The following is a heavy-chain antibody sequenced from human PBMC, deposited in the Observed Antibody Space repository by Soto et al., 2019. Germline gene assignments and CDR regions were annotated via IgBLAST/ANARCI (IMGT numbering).Heavy chain of an antibody. D-gene: IGHD3-16*01. Sequence: SETLSLTCTVSGGSISSYYWSWIRQPPGKGLEWIGYIYYSGSTNYNPSLKSRVTISVDTSKNQFSLKLSSVTAADTAVYYCAREYDYIFFDYWGQGTLVTVSS. CDR3: AREYDYIFFDY. CDR1: GGSISSYY. J-gene: IGHJ4*02. CDR2: IYYSGST. V-gene: IGHV4-59*08.